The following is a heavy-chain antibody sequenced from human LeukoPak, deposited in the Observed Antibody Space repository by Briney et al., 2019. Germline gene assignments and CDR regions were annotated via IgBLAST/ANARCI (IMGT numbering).Heavy chain of an antibody. D-gene: IGHD3-9*01. Sequence: ASVKVSCKASGYTFTSYDSNWVRQATGQGLEWMGWMYSNSGNTGYAQKFQGRVTMTRNTSISTAYMELSSLRSEDTAVYYCASSEGDMTAFDYWGQGTLVTVSS. V-gene: IGHV1-8*01. CDR3: ASSEGDMTAFDY. CDR1: GYTFTSYD. CDR2: MYSNSGNT. J-gene: IGHJ4*02.